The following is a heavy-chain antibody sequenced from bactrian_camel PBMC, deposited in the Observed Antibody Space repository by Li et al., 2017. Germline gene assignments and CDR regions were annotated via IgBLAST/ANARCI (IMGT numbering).Heavy chain of an antibody. CDR2: VKSDGTT. CDR1: GYSFSRCE. J-gene: IGHJ4*01. Sequence: HVQLVESGGGSVQTGGSLKISCAASGYSFSRCEMSWYRQAPGKERELVSKVKSDGTTTYTASVNGRFTISQDNQKYTLYLQMNNLKTEDTAVYYCAADCFSGYLRGTYRGKGTQVTVS. D-gene: IGHD3*01. V-gene: IGHV3S53*01. CDR3: AADCFSGYLRGTY.